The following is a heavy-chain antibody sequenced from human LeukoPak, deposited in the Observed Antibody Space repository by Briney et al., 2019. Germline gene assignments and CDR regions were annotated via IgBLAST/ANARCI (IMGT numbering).Heavy chain of an antibody. D-gene: IGHD5-18*01. V-gene: IGHV4-34*01. CDR2: INHSGST. Sequence: PSETLSLTCAVYRGSFSGYYWSWIRQPPGKGLEWIGEINHSGSTNYNPSLKSRVTISVDTSKNQFSLKLSSVTAADTAVYYCAGQLWYWYFDLWGRGTLVTVSS. CDR3: AGQLWYWYFDL. CDR1: RGSFSGYY. J-gene: IGHJ2*01.